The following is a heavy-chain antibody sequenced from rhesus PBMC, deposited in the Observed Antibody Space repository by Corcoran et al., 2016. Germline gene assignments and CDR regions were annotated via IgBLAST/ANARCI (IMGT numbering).Heavy chain of an antibody. V-gene: IGHV3-54*02. CDR3: ASNYEDDYGYYFS. D-gene: IGHD3-9*01. CDR1: GFTFSSYG. Sequence: EVQLVESGGGLVQPGGSLRLSCAASGFTFSSYGMHWVRQAPGKVLEWVSVISFDGSKKYYAYSVNERFTISRDNSKNMLYLQLNNMQVEDTAVYYCASNYEDDYGYYFSWGQGVLVTVSS. J-gene: IGHJ4*01. CDR2: ISFDGSKK.